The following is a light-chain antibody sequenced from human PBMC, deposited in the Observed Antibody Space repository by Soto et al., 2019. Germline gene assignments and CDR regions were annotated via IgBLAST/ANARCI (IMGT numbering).Light chain of an antibody. V-gene: IGLV2-14*01. J-gene: IGLJ3*02. CDR2: EVS. CDR1: SSDIGAYDY. Sequence: QLVLTQPASVSGSPGQSITISCTGTSSDIGAYDYVSWYQQHPGKAPKVIIYEVSIRPSGVPNRFSGSKSGNTASLTISGLQAEDESDYYCCSYADSSTRVFGGGTKLTVL. CDR3: CSYADSSTRV.